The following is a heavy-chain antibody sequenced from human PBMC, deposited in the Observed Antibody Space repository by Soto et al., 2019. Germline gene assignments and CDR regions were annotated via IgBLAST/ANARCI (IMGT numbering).Heavy chain of an antibody. CDR1: GVSLSTSGVG. V-gene: IGHV2-5*02. J-gene: IGHJ4*02. Sequence: QITLKESGPTLVKPTQTLTLTCTFSGVSLSTSGVGVGWIRQPPGKALEWLALIYWDDDKRYSPSLKSRLTITKDTSKNQVVLTMTNMDPVDTATYYCAHVYGGYDNFDYWGQGTLVTVSS. D-gene: IGHD5-12*01. CDR2: IYWDDDK. CDR3: AHVYGGYDNFDY.